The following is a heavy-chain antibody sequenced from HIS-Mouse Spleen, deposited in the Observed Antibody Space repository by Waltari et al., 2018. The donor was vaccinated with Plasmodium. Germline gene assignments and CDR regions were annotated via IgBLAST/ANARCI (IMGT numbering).Heavy chain of an antibody. CDR3: ARGVGYCSGGSCDHYFDY. D-gene: IGHD2-15*01. Sequence: QVQLQQWGAGLLKPSETLSLTCAVYGGSFSGYYWSWIRQPPGKGLEWIGEINQSGSTNYNPALKSRVTISVDTSKNQFSRKLSSVTAADTAVYYCARGVGYCSGGSCDHYFDYWGQGTLVTVSS. J-gene: IGHJ4*02. V-gene: IGHV4-34*01. CDR2: INQSGST. CDR1: GGSFSGYY.